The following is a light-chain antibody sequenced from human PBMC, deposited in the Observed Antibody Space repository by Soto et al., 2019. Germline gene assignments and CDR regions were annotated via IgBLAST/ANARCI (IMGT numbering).Light chain of an antibody. CDR3: QQSSSIPYT. J-gene: IGKJ2*01. CDR1: QSVASY. Sequence: DIQMTQSPSSLSASVGDRVSITCRASQSVASYLNWYQQKPGKAPKLLIYTSSSLQSGVPSRFSGSGSGTDFTLTITSLQPEDFAIYYCQQSSSIPYTFGQGTNLEIK. V-gene: IGKV1-39*01. CDR2: TSS.